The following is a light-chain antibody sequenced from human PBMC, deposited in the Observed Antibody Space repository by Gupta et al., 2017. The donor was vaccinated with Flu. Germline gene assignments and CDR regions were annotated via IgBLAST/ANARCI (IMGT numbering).Light chain of an antibody. CDR2: GAS. Sequence: EIVLTQSPGTLSLSAGARATLSCRASQSLNSNYLVWYQQKSGQPPRLLFQGASSRATGTPDRFSASGSGTDFTLTITRLEPEDFAVYYCQQYSHSPLTFGGGTKVEIK. CDR3: QQYSHSPLT. J-gene: IGKJ4*01. V-gene: IGKV3-20*01. CDR1: QSLNSNY.